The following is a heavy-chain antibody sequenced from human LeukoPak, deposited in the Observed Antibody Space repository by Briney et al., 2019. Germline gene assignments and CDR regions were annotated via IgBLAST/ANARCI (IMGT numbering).Heavy chain of an antibody. CDR3: ARGPTGFGYNYFDY. CDR1: GVSIKNYY. V-gene: IGHV4-59*01. J-gene: IGHJ4*02. CDR2: IYYSGST. D-gene: IGHD5-18*01. Sequence: SETLSLTCTVSGVSIKNYYWSWIRQPPGKGLEYIGYIYYSGSTNYSPSLKSRVTISVDTSKNQFSLKLSSVTAADTAVYYCARGPTGFGYNYFDYWGQGTLVTVSS.